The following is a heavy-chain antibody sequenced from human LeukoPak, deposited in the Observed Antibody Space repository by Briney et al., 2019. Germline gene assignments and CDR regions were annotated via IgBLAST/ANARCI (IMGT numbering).Heavy chain of an antibody. CDR2: ISAYNGNT. Sequence: ASVKVSCKASGYTFTSYGISWVRQAPGQGLEWMGWISAYNGNTNYAQKLQGRVTMTTDTSTSTAYMELRSLRSDDTAVYYCARGGGSYVYYYYYYMDVWGKGTTVTVSS. V-gene: IGHV1-18*01. CDR3: ARGGGSYVYYYYYYMDV. CDR1: GYTFTSYG. D-gene: IGHD1-26*01. J-gene: IGHJ6*03.